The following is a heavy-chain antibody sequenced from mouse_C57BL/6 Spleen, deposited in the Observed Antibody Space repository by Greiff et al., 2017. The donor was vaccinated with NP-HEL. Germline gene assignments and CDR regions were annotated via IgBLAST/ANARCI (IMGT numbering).Heavy chain of an antibody. D-gene: IGHD2-5*01. Sequence: QVHVKQPGAELVKPGASVKMSCKASGYTFTSYWITWVKQRPGQGLEWIGDIYPGSGSTNYNEKFKSKATLTVDTSSSTAYMQLSSLTSEDSAVYYCAREGAYYSNYEYAMDYWGQGTSVTVSS. J-gene: IGHJ4*01. CDR1: GYTFTSYW. CDR2: IYPGSGST. V-gene: IGHV1-55*01. CDR3: AREGAYYSNYEYAMDY.